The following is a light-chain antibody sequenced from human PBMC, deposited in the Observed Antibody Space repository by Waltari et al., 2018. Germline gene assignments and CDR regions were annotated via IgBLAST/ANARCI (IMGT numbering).Light chain of an antibody. Sequence: GDRGTLSCRASQSVTSIALSWFQQRPGQAPRLLIYGASNRATDIPDRFSGSGSGTDFTLTISRLEPEDFAVYYCQHYDGSVVTFGGGTKVEI. V-gene: IGKV3-20*01. CDR3: QHYDGSVVT. CDR2: GAS. CDR1: QSVTSIA. J-gene: IGKJ4*01.